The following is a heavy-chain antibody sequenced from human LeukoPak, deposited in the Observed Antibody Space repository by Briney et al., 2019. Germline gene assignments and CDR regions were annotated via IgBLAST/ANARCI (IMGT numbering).Heavy chain of an antibody. D-gene: IGHD3-10*01. J-gene: IGHJ4*02. V-gene: IGHV1-24*01. CDR1: GYTLTELS. Sequence: ASVKVSCKVSGYTLTELSMHWVRQAPGKGLEWMGGFDPEDGETIYAQKFQGRVTMTEDTSTDTAHMELSSLRSEDTAVYYCATAQRWFGELLYSYWGQGTLVTVSS. CDR3: ATAQRWFGELLYSY. CDR2: FDPEDGET.